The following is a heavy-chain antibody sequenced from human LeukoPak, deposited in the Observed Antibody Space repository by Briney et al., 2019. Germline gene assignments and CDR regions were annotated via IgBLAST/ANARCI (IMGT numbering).Heavy chain of an antibody. Sequence: GSLRLSCAASGFTFSDYYMSWIRQAPGKGLEWVSYISSSGSTIYYADSVKGRFTISRDNSKNTLYLQMNSLRAEDTAVYYCAIDRLLGGYSGYDYWGQGTLVTVSS. CDR3: AIDRLLGGYSGYDY. J-gene: IGHJ4*02. D-gene: IGHD5-12*01. CDR1: GFTFSDYY. CDR2: ISSSGSTI. V-gene: IGHV3-11*01.